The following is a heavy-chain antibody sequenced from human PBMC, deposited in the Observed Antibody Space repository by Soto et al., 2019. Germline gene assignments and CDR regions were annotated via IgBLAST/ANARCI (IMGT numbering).Heavy chain of an antibody. CDR1: GGSISSSSYY. J-gene: IGHJ6*02. V-gene: IGHV4-39*01. CDR3: ARLKKGFGESLLYYYYGMDV. Sequence: SETLSLTCTVSGGSISSSSYYWGWIRQPPGKGLEWIGSIYYSGGTYYDPSLKSRVTRSVDTSKNQFSLKLSSVTAADTAVYYCARLKKGFGESLLYYYYGMDVWGQGTTVTVSS. D-gene: IGHD3-10*01. CDR2: IYYSGGT.